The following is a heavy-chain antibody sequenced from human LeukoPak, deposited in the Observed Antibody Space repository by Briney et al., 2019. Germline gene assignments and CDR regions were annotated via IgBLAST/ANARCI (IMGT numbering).Heavy chain of an antibody. CDR1: GSTVRRVA. V-gene: IGHV3-33*07. CDR3: VSVAHTNYGIDY. J-gene: IGHJ4*02. D-gene: IGHD4-11*01. Sequence: PGRSLSPSCALSGSTVRRVAMDWVRQAPGKGLEWVAVIWYDGSNKYYADSVKGRFTISRDSSKNTLDLQMNSLRAEDTAVYYRVSVAHTNYGIDYWGQGTLVTVSS. CDR2: IWYDGSNK.